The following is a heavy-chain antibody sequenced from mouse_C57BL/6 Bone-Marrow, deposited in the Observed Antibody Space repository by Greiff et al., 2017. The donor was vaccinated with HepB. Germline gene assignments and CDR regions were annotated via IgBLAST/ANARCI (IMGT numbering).Heavy chain of an antibody. CDR3: ARNDGPGFAY. J-gene: IGHJ3*01. V-gene: IGHV5-17*01. CDR1: GFTFSDYG. Sequence: EVKLVESGGGLVKPGGSLKLSCAASGFTFSDYGMHWVRQAPEKGLEWVAYISSGSSTIYYADTVKGRFTISRDNAKKTRFLQMTSLRSEDTAMYYCARNDGPGFAYWGQGTLVTVSA. D-gene: IGHD2-3*01. CDR2: ISSGSSTI.